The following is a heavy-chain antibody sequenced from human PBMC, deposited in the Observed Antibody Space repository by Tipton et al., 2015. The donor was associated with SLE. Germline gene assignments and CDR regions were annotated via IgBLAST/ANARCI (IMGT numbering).Heavy chain of an antibody. Sequence: SLRLSCAASGFSFFDYWVSWVRQAPGKGPEWVANINQDGGERNYADSLKGRVTISRDNTKNSLYLQMDSLSVEDTAVYSCARDAYSGYDYWGQGTVVTVSS. CDR2: INQDGGER. CDR3: ARDAYSGYDY. V-gene: IGHV3-7*01. D-gene: IGHD5-12*01. CDR1: GFSFFDYW. J-gene: IGHJ4*02.